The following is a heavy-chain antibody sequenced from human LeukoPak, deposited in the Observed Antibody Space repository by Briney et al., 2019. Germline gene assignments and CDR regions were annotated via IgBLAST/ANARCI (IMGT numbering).Heavy chain of an antibody. V-gene: IGHV4-59*01. J-gene: IGHJ4*02. Sequence: SETLSLTCTVYGGSIGRYYWNWIRQAPGKGLEWIGYIYYRGSASYNPSLRSRVTISVDTSKNHFSLKLSAVTAADTAVYYCARAGNYYSSGSYLAFWGQGTLVTVSS. CDR3: ARAGNYYSSGSYLAF. CDR2: IYYRGSA. D-gene: IGHD3-10*01. CDR1: GGSIGRYY.